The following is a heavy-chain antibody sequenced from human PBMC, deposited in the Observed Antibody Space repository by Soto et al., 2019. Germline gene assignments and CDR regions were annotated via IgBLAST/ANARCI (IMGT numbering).Heavy chain of an antibody. J-gene: IGHJ6*02. Sequence: QVQLVQSRAELKKPGASVKVSCKASGYTFTNYGISWVRQAPGQGLEWMGWINTYHGNTKYAQKLQGRVTMTKDTSTSTAYMELTSLRSDDTAVYYCARSPGYSASWGYFYYGMKIWGQGTTVIVSS. CDR3: ARSPGYSASWGYFYYGMKI. V-gene: IGHV1-18*01. D-gene: IGHD6-13*01. CDR1: GYTFTNYG. CDR2: INTYHGNT.